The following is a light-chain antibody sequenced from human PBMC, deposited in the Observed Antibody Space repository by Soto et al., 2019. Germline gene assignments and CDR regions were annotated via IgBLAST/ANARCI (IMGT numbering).Light chain of an antibody. CDR3: QLCSNWPLR. Sequence: EIVLTQNTATLSLSPGERATLSCRASQSVRSYLAWYQHKHGQAPRLLIYDASNRATGIPARFSGSGSGTDFTLTISSLEPEDFAVYDCQLCSNWPLRFGGGSKVDI. CDR2: DAS. J-gene: IGKJ4*01. CDR1: QSVRSY. V-gene: IGKV3-11*01.